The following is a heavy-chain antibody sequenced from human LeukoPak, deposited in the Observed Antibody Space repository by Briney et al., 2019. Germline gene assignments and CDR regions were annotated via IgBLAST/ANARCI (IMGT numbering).Heavy chain of an antibody. CDR2: INPKSGDT. D-gene: IGHD2-2*01. V-gene: IGHV1-2*02. Sequence: ASVKVSCKASGYSFTDYYMNLVRQAPGQGLEWMGWINPKSGDTKYAQTFQDRVTMTWDTSVSTAYMELSSLTSDDTAVYYCASKGDGYCRGTICQGAFDIWGQGSMVTVSS. CDR1: GYSFTDYY. J-gene: IGHJ3*02. CDR3: ASKGDGYCRGTICQGAFDI.